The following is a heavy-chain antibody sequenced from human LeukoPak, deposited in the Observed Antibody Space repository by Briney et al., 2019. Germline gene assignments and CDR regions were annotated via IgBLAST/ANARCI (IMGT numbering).Heavy chain of an antibody. J-gene: IGHJ4*02. CDR3: AKAGNYYDSSGYYWPFDS. V-gene: IGHV3-30*02. Sequence: GGSLRLSCAASGFTFSSYVMHWVRQAPGKGLEWVAFIRYDGSNKYYADSVKGRFTISRDNSKNTLYLQMNSLRAEDTAVYYCAKAGNYYDSSGYYWPFDSWGQGTPVTVSS. CDR2: IRYDGSNK. D-gene: IGHD3-22*01. CDR1: GFTFSSYV.